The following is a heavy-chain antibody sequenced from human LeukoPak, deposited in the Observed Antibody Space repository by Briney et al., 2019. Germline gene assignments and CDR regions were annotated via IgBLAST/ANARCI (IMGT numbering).Heavy chain of an antibody. J-gene: IGHJ4*02. CDR3: AKAGHIYCSGDCYSHYFDY. D-gene: IGHD2-21*02. V-gene: IGHV3-30*18. CDR1: GFTFSSYG. Sequence: PGGSLRLSCAASGFTFSSYGMHWVRQAPGKGLEWVAVMSYDGSNKYYADSVKGRFTISRDNSKNTLYLQMNSLRAEDTAVYYCAKAGHIYCSGDCYSHYFDYWGQGTLVTVSS. CDR2: MSYDGSNK.